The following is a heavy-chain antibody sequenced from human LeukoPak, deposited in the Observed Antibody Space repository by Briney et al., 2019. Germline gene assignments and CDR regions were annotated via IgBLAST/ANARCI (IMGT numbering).Heavy chain of an antibody. CDR1: GFTFSDYN. CDR2: ISSSGSTI. D-gene: IGHD1-26*01. Sequence: PGGSLRLSCAASGFTFSDYNMSWIRQAPGKGLEWVSYISSSGSTIYYADSVKGRFTISRDNAKNSLYLQMNSLRAEGTAIYYCAGDAVGPGLADYWGQGTLVTVS. V-gene: IGHV3-11*01. J-gene: IGHJ4*02. CDR3: AGDAVGPGLADY.